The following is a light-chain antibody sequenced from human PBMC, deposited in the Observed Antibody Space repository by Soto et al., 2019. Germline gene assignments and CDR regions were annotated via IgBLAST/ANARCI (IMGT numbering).Light chain of an antibody. Sequence: EIVLTQSPATLSLSPGERATLSCRASQSVSSYLAWYQQKPGQAPRLLIYDASNKATGIPARFSGSVSGTYFTLTISSLEPEELAANYFQQRSNWPLTFGEGAKVEIK. CDR3: QQRSNWPLT. CDR1: QSVSSY. J-gene: IGKJ4*01. V-gene: IGKV3-11*01. CDR2: DAS.